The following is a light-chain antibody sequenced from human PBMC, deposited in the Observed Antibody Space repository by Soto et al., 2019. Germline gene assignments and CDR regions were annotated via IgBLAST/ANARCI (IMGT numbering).Light chain of an antibody. Sequence: QSALTQPASVSGSTGQSITISCTGTSSDVCGYNYVSWYQQHPGKAPKLMIYDVSNRPSGVSIRFSGSKSGHTASLTISGLQAEDEADYYCSSYTSSSTVVFGGGTKLTVL. CDR1: SSDVCGYNY. CDR3: SSYTSSSTVV. CDR2: DVS. V-gene: IGLV2-14*01. J-gene: IGLJ2*01.